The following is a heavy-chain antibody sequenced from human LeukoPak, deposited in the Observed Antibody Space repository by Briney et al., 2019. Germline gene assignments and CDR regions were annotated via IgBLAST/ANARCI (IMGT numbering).Heavy chain of an antibody. V-gene: IGHV3-30-3*01. CDR2: ISYDGSEK. CDR3: AKVGFSEMEWLLYSDH. D-gene: IGHD3-3*01. CDR1: GFTFSSYP. J-gene: IGHJ4*02. Sequence: GRSLRLSCAASGFTFSSYPMHWVRQAPGKGLEWVAVISYDGSEKYYADSVKGRFTISRDNSKNTLYLQMNSLRAEDTAVYYCAKVGFSEMEWLLYSDHWGQGTLVTVSS.